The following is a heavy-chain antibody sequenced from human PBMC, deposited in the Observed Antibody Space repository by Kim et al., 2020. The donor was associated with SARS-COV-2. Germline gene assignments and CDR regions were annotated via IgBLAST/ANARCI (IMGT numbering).Heavy chain of an antibody. Sequence: GGSLRLSCAASGFTFDDYAMHWVRQAPGKGLEWVSLISGDGGSTYYADSVKGRFTISRDNSKNSLYLQMNSLRTEDTALYYCAKDMFGIPYYYYYGMDVWGQGTTVTVSS. J-gene: IGHJ6*02. V-gene: IGHV3-43*02. D-gene: IGHD3-16*01. CDR1: GFTFDDYA. CDR2: ISGDGGST. CDR3: AKDMFGIPYYYYYGMDV.